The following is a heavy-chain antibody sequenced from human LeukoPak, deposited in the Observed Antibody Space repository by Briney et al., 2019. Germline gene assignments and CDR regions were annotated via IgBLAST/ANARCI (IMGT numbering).Heavy chain of an antibody. CDR2: ISPGGST. CDR1: GLMFSSFS. J-gene: IGHJ4*02. CDR3: AKRPAAVRGVIPYLDY. V-gene: IGHV3-23*01. Sequence: GGSLRLSCAASGLMFSSFSMSWVRHVPGKGLEWVSTISPGGSTYYADPVKGRFTISRDNSKSTLFLQMNSLRAEDTAIYYCAKRPAAVRGVIPYLDYWGQGTLVTVSS. D-gene: IGHD3-10*02.